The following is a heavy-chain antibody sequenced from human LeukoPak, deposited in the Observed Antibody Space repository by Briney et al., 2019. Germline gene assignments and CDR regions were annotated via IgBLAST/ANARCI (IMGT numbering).Heavy chain of an antibody. Sequence: PSETLSLTCAVSGGSISSGGYSWRWIRQPPGRGLEWIGYIYHSGSTYYTPSLKSRVTISVDRSKNQFSLKLSSVTAADTAVYYCARAEYDSSGYYFDYWGQGTLVTVSS. D-gene: IGHD3-22*01. CDR3: ARAEYDSSGYYFDY. V-gene: IGHV4-30-2*01. CDR1: GGSISSGGYS. CDR2: IYHSGST. J-gene: IGHJ4*02.